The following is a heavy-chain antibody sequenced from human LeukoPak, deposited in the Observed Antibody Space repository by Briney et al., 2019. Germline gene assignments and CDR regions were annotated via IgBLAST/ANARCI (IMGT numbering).Heavy chain of an antibody. V-gene: IGHV4-39*02. D-gene: IGHD1-7*01. CDR3: ARELELRGRGLDF. CDR1: GGSITTSSYY. Sequence: SETLSLTCSVSGGSITTSSYYWGWIRQPPEKGLEWIGSIYYTGGTYYSPSLKSRVTISVDTSKNQFSLKLSSVSAADTAVYYCARELELRGRGLDFWGQGTLVTVSS. J-gene: IGHJ4*02. CDR2: IYYTGGT.